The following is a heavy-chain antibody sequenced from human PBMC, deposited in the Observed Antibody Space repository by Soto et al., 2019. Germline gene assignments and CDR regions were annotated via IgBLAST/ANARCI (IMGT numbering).Heavy chain of an antibody. V-gene: IGHV3-23*01. Sequence: GSLRLSCAASGFIFENFGMSWVRQAPGKGLEWISSISGSGFKKYYADSVKGRFTISRDNSKSTVYLELNNLSAEDTAVYHCAKNQGVELVPLATVDWFDPWGQGSVVTVSS. D-gene: IGHD1-26*01. J-gene: IGHJ5*02. CDR2: ISGSGFKK. CDR1: GFIFENFG. CDR3: AKNQGVELVPLATVDWFDP.